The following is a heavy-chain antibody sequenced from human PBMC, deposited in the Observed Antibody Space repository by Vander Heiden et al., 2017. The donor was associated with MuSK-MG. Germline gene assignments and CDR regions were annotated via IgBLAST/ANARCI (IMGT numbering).Heavy chain of an antibody. J-gene: IGHJ4*02. Sequence: VQLQESAPRLVQPSETLSLTCPVSRGSISSYYWSWIRQPPGKGLEWIGYIYYSGSTNYNPSLKSRVTISVDTSKNQFSLKLSSVTAADTAVYYCARGHYSAGFDYWGQGTLVTVSS. CDR2: IYYSGST. CDR3: ARGHYSAGFDY. V-gene: IGHV4-59*01. D-gene: IGHD1-26*01. CDR1: RGSISSYY.